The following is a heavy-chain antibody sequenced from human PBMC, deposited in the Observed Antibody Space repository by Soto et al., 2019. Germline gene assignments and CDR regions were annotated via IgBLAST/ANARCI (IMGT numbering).Heavy chain of an antibody. V-gene: IGHV4-4*02. D-gene: IGHD3-10*01. Sequence: QVQLQESGPGLVKPSGTLSLTCAVSGGSISSSNWWSWVRQHPVQGLEWIGEIYHSGSTNYNPSLMSRLTISVDRSKNQLSLKMRSVTAADTAVYYCTRDMIYGSERSHDYYAMDVWGRGTTVTVSS. CDR2: IYHSGST. CDR3: TRDMIYGSERSHDYYAMDV. J-gene: IGHJ6*02. CDR1: GGSISSSNW.